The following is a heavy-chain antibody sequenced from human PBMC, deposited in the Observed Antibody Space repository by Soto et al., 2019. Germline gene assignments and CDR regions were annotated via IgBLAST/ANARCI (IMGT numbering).Heavy chain of an antibody. Sequence: QVQLVESGGGVVQPGRSLRLSCAASGFTFSSYGMHWVRPAPGTGLEWVAVISYDGSNKYYADSVKGRFTISRDNSKNTLYLQMNSLRAEDTAVYYCAKDGTGEFDYWGQGTLVTVSS. CDR2: ISYDGSNK. CDR1: GFTFSSYG. J-gene: IGHJ4*02. V-gene: IGHV3-30*18. D-gene: IGHD1-26*01. CDR3: AKDGTGEFDY.